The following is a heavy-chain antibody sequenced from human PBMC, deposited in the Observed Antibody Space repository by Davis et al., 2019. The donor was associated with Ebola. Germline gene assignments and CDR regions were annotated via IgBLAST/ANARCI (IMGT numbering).Heavy chain of an antibody. CDR3: ATARYCSSTSCYSAFDI. CDR1: GYSFTSYW. V-gene: IGHV5-10-1*01. J-gene: IGHJ3*02. CDR2: TDPSDSYT. D-gene: IGHD2-2*01. Sequence: GESLKISCKGSGYSFTSYWINWVRQMPGKGLEWMGTTDPSDSYTNYSPSFQGHVTISADKSIITAYLQWSSLKASDTAMYYCATARYCSSTSCYSAFDIWGQGTMVTVSS.